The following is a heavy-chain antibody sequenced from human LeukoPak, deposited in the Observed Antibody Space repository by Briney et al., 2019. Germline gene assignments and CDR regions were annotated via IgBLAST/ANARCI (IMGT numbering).Heavy chain of an antibody. CDR2: INPNSGGT. Sequence: ASVKVSCKASGYTFTSYDINWVRQAPGQGLEWMGWINPNSGGTNYAQKFQGRVTMTRDTSISTAYMELSRLRSDDTAVYYCAREPQPSYYYYYMDVWGKGTTVTVSS. CDR3: AREPQPSYYYYYMDV. V-gene: IGHV1-2*02. J-gene: IGHJ6*03. CDR1: GYTFTSYD.